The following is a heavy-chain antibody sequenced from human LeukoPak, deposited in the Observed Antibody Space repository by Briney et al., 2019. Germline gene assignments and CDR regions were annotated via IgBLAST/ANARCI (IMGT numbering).Heavy chain of an antibody. CDR1: GYTFTGYY. V-gene: IGHV1-2*02. D-gene: IGHD3-22*01. CDR2: INPNSGGT. J-gene: IGHJ3*02. CDR3: ARSGAPQDYYDSSGYYYVAFDI. Sequence: ASVKVSCKASGYTFTGYYMHWVRQAPGQGLEWMGWINPNSGGTNYAQKFQGRVTMTRDTSISTAYMELSRLRSDDTAVYYCARSGAPQDYYDSSGYYYVAFDIWGQGTMVTVSS.